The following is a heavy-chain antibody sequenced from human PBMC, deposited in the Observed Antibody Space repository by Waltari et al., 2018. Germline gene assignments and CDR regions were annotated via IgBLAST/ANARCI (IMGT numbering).Heavy chain of an antibody. J-gene: IGHJ4*02. D-gene: IGHD3-22*01. Sequence: QVQLQESGPGLVKPSQTLSLTCTVSGGSISSGSYYWSWIRQPAGKGLEWIGRIYTSGSTNYNPSLKSRVTISVDTSKNQFSLKLSSVTAADTAVYYCARDGYYDSSGYYYVGDRGQGTLVTVSS. CDR1: GGSISSGSYY. V-gene: IGHV4-61*02. CDR3: ARDGYYDSSGYYYVGD. CDR2: IYTSGST.